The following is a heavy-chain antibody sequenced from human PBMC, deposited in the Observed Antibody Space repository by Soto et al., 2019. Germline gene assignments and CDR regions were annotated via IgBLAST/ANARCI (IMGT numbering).Heavy chain of an antibody. Sequence: GGSLGLCCAVSSVIGVIYVVILFRHSPGKGPEWVSTILVGGSTHYEDSVKGRFTISRDTSKNTVYLQMNSLTAGDTAFYYCGKATATSGGAFEIHGQGPMVTVS. CDR2: ILVGGST. V-gene: IGHV3-23*01. D-gene: IGHD1-1*01. CDR3: GKATATSGGAFEI. CDR1: SVIGVIYV. J-gene: IGHJ3*02.